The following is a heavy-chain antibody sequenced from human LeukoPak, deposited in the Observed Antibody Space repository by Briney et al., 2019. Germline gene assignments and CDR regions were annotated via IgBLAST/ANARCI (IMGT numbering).Heavy chain of an antibody. J-gene: IGHJ5*02. D-gene: IGHD6-13*01. CDR1: GTSVSNDHYY. V-gene: IGHV4-61*01. CDR3: ARGKYSSTWYIYDP. CDR2: IYNSVST. Sequence: PSETLSLTCTVTGTSVSNDHYYWSWIRQPPGKGLEWIGYIYNSVSTNYSPSLKSRATMSADTSKNQISLKLSAVTVADTAIYYCARGKYSSTWYIYDPWGQGALVTVSS.